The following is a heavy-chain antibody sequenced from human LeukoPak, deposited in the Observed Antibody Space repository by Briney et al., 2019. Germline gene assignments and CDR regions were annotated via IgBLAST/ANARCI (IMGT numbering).Heavy chain of an antibody. J-gene: IGHJ4*01. CDR2: TQYDGIDK. CDR3: AKDPSVVAVHFDY. V-gene: IGHV3-30*02. D-gene: IGHD2-15*01. Sequence: GGSLRLSCAASGFNFSSYWMHWVRQAPGKGLEWVAFTQYDGIDKYYADSVKGRFTISRDNSKNTLYLHMNSLRVEDTAVYYCAKDPSVVAVHFDYWGHGTLVTVSS. CDR1: GFNFSSYW.